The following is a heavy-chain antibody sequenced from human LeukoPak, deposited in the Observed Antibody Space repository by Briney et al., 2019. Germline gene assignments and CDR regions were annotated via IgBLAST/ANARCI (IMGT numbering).Heavy chain of an antibody. CDR3: AREPGYYYDSSGYRTLGAFDI. Sequence: GGSLRLSCAASGFTFSSYGMHWVRQAPGKGLEWVAVIWYDGSNKYYADSVKGRFTISRDNSKNTLYLQMNSLRAEDRAVYYCAREPGYYYDSSGYRTLGAFDIWGQGTMVTVSS. CDR1: GFTFSSYG. CDR2: IWYDGSNK. D-gene: IGHD3-22*01. J-gene: IGHJ3*02. V-gene: IGHV3-33*01.